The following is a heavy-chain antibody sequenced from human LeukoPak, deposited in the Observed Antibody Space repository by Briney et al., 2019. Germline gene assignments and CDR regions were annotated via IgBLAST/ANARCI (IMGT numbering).Heavy chain of an antibody. D-gene: IGHD6-19*01. CDR2: ISSGGDTI. J-gene: IGHJ5*02. V-gene: IGHV3-48*01. Sequence: PGGSLRLSCIVSGFTFSDYSMNWVRQAPGKGLEWVSYISSGGDTINYADSVKGRFTISRDNSKNMLYLQMNSLRAEDTAVYYCTKDNRPYSSGWYVDPWGQGSLVTVSS. CDR1: GFTFSDYS. CDR3: TKDNRPYSSGWYVDP.